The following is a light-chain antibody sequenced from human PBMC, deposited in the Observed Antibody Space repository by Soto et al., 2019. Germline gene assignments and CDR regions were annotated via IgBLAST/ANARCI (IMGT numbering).Light chain of an antibody. CDR3: EQRYSTPQVT. Sequence: DIQMTQSPASLSASVGDSVTITCRASQSISTYLSWYQQKSGKAPNLLIYTASSLQSGVPSRFSGSGSGTEFTLTINSLQPEDFAIYYCEQRYSTPQVTFGGGTKVEIK. J-gene: IGKJ4*01. V-gene: IGKV1-39*01. CDR2: TAS. CDR1: QSISTY.